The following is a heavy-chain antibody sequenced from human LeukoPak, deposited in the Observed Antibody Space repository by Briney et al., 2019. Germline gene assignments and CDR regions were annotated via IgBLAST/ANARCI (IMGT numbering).Heavy chain of an antibody. CDR1: GGSISSYY. CDR3: ARGGRDGSLFDY. J-gene: IGHJ4*02. Sequence: SETLSLTCTVSGGSISSYYWSWIRQPPGKGLEWIGYIYYSGSTNYNPSLKSRVTISVDTSKNQFSLKLSSVTAADTAVYYCARGGRDGSLFDYWGQGTLVTVSS. D-gene: IGHD5-24*01. V-gene: IGHV4-59*01. CDR2: IYYSGST.